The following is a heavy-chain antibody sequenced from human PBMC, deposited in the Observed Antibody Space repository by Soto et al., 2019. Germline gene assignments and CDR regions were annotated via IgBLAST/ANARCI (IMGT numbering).Heavy chain of an antibody. D-gene: IGHD3-10*01. V-gene: IGHV1-8*01. J-gene: IGHJ6*02. CDR1: GYTFTSYD. CDR2: MNPNSGNT. CDR3: ASHLWFGEFNYYYYGKEV. Sequence: GASVNGYFNASGYTFTSYDINWVRQATGQVLDCIGWMNPNSGNTGYAKKFQGRVTMTRNTSISTSYMELSSLRSEDTAVYYCASHLWFGEFNYYYYGKEVWGQGTRVIDS.